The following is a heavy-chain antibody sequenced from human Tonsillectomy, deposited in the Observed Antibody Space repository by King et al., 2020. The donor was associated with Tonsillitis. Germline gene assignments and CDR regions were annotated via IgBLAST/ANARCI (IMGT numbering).Heavy chain of an antibody. CDR2: SKNKIKGYTT. CDR1: GFTFSDHD. V-gene: IGHV3-72*01. CDR3: AVFSRTLAS. J-gene: IGHJ4*02. D-gene: IGHD5-12*01. Sequence: VQLVESGGGLVQPQGSLRLSCTASGFTFSDHDMDWVRQAPGRGLEWVGRSKNKIKGYTTEYAASVKGRFTISRDVSMHSLYMQLNSLKTEDTAVYYCAVFSRTLASGGQGTLVTVSP.